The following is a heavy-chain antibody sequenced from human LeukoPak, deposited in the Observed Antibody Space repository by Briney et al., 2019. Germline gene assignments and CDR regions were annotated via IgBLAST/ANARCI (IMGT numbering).Heavy chain of an antibody. J-gene: IGHJ4*02. V-gene: IGHV4-59*08. CDR3: ARFSGSTSYSSSPPDY. D-gene: IGHD6-13*01. Sequence: SETLSLTCTVSGGSISSYYWSWIRQPPGKGLEWIGYIYYSGSTNHNPSLKSRVTISVDTSKNQFSLKLSSVTAADTAVYYCARFSGSTSYSSSPPDYWGQGTLVTVSS. CDR2: IYYSGST. CDR1: GGSISSYY.